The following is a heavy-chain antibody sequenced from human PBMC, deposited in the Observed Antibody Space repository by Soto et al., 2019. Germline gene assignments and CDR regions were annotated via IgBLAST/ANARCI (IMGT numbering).Heavy chain of an antibody. J-gene: IGHJ3*02. CDR1: GYTFTGYY. V-gene: IGHV1-2*04. CDR2: INPNSGGT. CDR3: AREHAGDHDAFDI. Sequence: ASVKVSCKASGYTFTGYYMHWVRQAPGQGLEWMGWINPNSGGTNYAQKFQGWVTMTRDTSISTAYMELSRLRSDDTAVYYCAREHAGDHDAFDIWGQGTMVTVSS.